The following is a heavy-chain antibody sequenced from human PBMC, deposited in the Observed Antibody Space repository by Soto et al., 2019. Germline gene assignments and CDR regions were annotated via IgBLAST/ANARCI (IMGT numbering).Heavy chain of an antibody. CDR2: IYYRGST. CDR1: GGNIGSGGYY. J-gene: IGHJ1*01. V-gene: IGHV4-31*03. D-gene: IGHD2-2*01. Sequence: ASETHSLTSTVSGGNIGSGGYYWSWIRQHPGMGLEWIGYIYYRGSTYYKPALQSRVTISVDTSKNQFSLKLSSVTAADTAVYYCARSSESSSAEGYFQHWGQGTLVTVSS. CDR3: ARSSESSSAEGYFQH.